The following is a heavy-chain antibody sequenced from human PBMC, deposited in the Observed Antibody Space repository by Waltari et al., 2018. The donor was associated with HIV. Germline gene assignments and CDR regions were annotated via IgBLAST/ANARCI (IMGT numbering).Heavy chain of an antibody. Sequence: QVHLEQWGTGLLRPSETLSLTCAVYGGSFSGYYWSWLRQSPGRGLEWIGEVKHVGGSKYTPSLKGRVTVALDTSKTQFSLTMRSVTAADTVVYYCARDSAPGLAVDDDDGEFFYYGLDVWGQGTTVTVSS. V-gene: IGHV4-34*01. CDR2: VKHVGGS. CDR3: ARDSAPGLAVDDDDGEFFYYGLDV. D-gene: IGHD6-19*01. CDR1: GGSFSGYY. J-gene: IGHJ6*01.